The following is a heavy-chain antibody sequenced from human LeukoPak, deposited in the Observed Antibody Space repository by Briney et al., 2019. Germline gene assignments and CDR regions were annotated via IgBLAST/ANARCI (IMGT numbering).Heavy chain of an antibody. CDR1: GGSISSYY. CDR3: ARDSAVVPRPLYY. V-gene: IGHV4-59*01. Sequence: SETLSLTCIVSGGSISSYYWSWIRQPPGKGLEWIGYIYYTGTTDYNPSLKSRVTISMDASKSQFSLRLNSVTAADTAVYYCARDSAVVPRPLYYWGQGVLVTVSS. CDR2: IYYTGTT. D-gene: IGHD2-2*01. J-gene: IGHJ4*02.